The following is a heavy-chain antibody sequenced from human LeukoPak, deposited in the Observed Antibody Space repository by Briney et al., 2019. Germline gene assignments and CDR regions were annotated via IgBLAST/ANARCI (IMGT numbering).Heavy chain of an antibody. Sequence: PSETLSLTCAVYGGSFSGYYWSWIRQPPGKGLEWIGEIDHSGATYYNPSLKSRVTILGDTSKNQLSLKLNSVTAADTAVYYCARSTPVTNWFDPWGQGTLVTVSS. V-gene: IGHV4-34*01. J-gene: IGHJ5*02. CDR1: GGSFSGYY. D-gene: IGHD4-11*01. CDR3: ARSTPVTNWFDP. CDR2: IDHSGAT.